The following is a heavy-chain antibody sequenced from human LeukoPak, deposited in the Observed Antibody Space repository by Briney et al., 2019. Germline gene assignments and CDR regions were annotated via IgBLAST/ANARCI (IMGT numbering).Heavy chain of an antibody. CDR1: GFTFSSYA. Sequence: PGGSLRLSCAASGFTFSSYAMHWVCQAPRKGLEWVAVISYDGSNKYYADSVKGRFTISRDNSKNTLYLQMNSLRAEDTAVYFCASGKYRYGDNWFDPWGQGTLVTVSS. CDR2: ISYDGSNK. CDR3: ASGKYRYGDNWFDP. J-gene: IGHJ5*02. D-gene: IGHD5-18*01. V-gene: IGHV3-30*04.